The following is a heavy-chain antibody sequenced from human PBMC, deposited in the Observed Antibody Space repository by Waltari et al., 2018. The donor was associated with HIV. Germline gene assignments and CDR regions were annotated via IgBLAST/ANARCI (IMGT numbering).Heavy chain of an antibody. CDR2: INYSGST. V-gene: IGHV4-34*01. CDR1: DGSFSAYY. Sequence: QVQLQEWGAGLLKFSETLSLTCAVFDGSFSAYYWSWIRQAPGKGLEWIGEINYSGSTNYNPSLKSRVTISLDRFKSQFSLELTSVTAADTAVYYCARMKSEGNIVVVTGGMDVWGQGTTVTVSS. D-gene: IGHD2-21*02. CDR3: ARMKSEGNIVVVTGGMDV. J-gene: IGHJ6*02.